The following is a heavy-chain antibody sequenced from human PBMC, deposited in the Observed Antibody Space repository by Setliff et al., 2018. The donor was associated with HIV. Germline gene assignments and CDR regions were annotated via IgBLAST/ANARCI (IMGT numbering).Heavy chain of an antibody. CDR1: AYTFTSSY. Sequence: GASVKVSCKTSAYTFTSSYIHWVRQAPGQGLEWMGWINAGNGNTNYAQKFQGRVTITADKSTSTAYMELSSLRSEDTAVYYCARDPSDYDSTFYYYYYGMDVWGQGTTVTVSS. V-gene: IGHV1-46*01. J-gene: IGHJ6*02. CDR3: ARDPSDYDSTFYYYYYGMDV. CDR2: INAGNGNT. D-gene: IGHD3-22*01.